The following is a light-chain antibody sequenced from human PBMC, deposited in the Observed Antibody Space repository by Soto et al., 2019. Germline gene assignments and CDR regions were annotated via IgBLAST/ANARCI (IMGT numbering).Light chain of an antibody. CDR2: DAS. Sequence: EIVLTQSPATLSVSPGETATLSCRASQTVRNNYLAWYQQKPGQAPRLLIYDASSRATGIPDRFSGGGSGTDFTLTISRLEPEDFAVYYCQQFSSYPLTFGGGTKVDNK. V-gene: IGKV3-20*01. CDR3: QQFSSYPLT. CDR1: QTVRNNY. J-gene: IGKJ4*01.